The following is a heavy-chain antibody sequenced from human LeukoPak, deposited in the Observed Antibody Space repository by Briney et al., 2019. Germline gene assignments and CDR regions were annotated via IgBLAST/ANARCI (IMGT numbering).Heavy chain of an antibody. Sequence: GGSLRLSCAASEFTFSSYGMHWVRQAPGTGLERVAVISYDGSNNYYADSVKGRYTISRDNSKNTLYLQMNSLRAEDTAVYYCAKDLPYYYGSGSSFDYWGQGTLVTVSS. CDR1: EFTFSSYG. V-gene: IGHV3-30*18. D-gene: IGHD3-10*01. CDR2: ISYDGSNN. J-gene: IGHJ4*02. CDR3: AKDLPYYYGSGSSFDY.